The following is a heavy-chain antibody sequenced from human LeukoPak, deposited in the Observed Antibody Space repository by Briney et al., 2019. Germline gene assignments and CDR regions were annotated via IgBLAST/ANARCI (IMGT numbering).Heavy chain of an antibody. CDR2: INWNGGST. D-gene: IGHD3-3*01. CDR3: ARGKEYYDFWSGYYSDY. V-gene: IGHV3-20*04. J-gene: IGHJ4*02. CDR1: GFTFDDYG. Sequence: PGGSLRLSCAASGFTFDDYGMSWVRQAPGKGLEWVSGINWNGGSTGYADSVKGGFTISRDNAKNSLYLQMNSLRAEDTALYYCARGKEYYDFWSGYYSDYWGRGTLVTVSS.